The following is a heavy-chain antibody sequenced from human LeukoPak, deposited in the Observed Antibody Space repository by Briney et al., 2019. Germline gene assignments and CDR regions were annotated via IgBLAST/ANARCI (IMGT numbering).Heavy chain of an antibody. CDR1: GYTLTELS. J-gene: IGHJ4*02. V-gene: IGHV1-24*01. Sequence: ASVNVSCKVSGYTLTELSMHWVRQAPGKGLEWMGGFDPGDGETIYAQKFQGRVTMTEDTSTDTAYMELSSLRSEDTAVYYCATGPGELLSNYLVYWGQGTLVTVSS. CDR3: ATGPGELLSNYLVY. CDR2: FDPGDGET. D-gene: IGHD3-10*01.